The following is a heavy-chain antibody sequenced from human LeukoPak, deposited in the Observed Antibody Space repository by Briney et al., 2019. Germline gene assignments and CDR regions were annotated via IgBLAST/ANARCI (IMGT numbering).Heavy chain of an antibody. J-gene: IGHJ4*02. D-gene: IGHD6-19*01. CDR1: GYTFTSYG. CDR2: ISAYNGNT. CDR3: ARVYRSGWDPFDN. Sequence: GSVKVSCKASGYTFTSYGISWVRQAPGQGLERMGWISAYNGNTNYAQKLQGRVTMTTDTSTSTASMEMSRLRSDDTAVYHGARVYRSGWDPFDNWGQGPLVTVSS. V-gene: IGHV1-18*01.